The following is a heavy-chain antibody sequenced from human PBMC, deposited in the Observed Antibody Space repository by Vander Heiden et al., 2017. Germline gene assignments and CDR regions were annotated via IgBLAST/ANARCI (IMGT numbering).Heavy chain of an antibody. Sequence: EVQLVESGGGLVKPGGSLSLACAASGFTFNDAWLRWVRQAPGKGLEWVGRIKSKTVGGTTDYAAPVKGRFTISRDDSRNTMYLQMNSLKTEDTAVYYCATTSTIVGGNRVNFDYWGQGTLVTVSS. CDR1: GFTFNDAW. CDR3: ATTSTIVGGNRVNFDY. CDR2: IKSKTVGGTT. J-gene: IGHJ4*02. D-gene: IGHD1-26*01. V-gene: IGHV3-15*01.